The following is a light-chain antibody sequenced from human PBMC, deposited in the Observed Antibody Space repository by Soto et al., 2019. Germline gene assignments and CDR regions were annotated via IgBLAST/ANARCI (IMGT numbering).Light chain of an antibody. V-gene: IGKV1-27*01. CDR2: ATS. CDR1: QGIAPY. CDR3: QKDNIAALT. J-gene: IGKJ4*01. Sequence: DVQMTQSPSSLSAFVGDRVTITCRASQGIAPYLAWFQQKPGKVPKLLIYATSTLQSGVPSRFSGSGSGTDFTLTINSLQPEDVGTYYCQKDNIAALTFGGGTKVEIK.